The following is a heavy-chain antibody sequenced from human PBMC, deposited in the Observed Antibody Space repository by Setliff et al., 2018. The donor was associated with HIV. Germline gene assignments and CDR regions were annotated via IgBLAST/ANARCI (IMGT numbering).Heavy chain of an antibody. J-gene: IGHJ5*02. D-gene: IGHD6-13*01. CDR3: ARILAAAAGTGFDP. V-gene: IGHV4-4*02. Sequence: SETLSLTCAVSGGSISSSNWWSWVRQPPGKGLEWIGEIYHSGSANYNPSLKSRVIISIDKSKNKFSLKVSSVTAADTAVYYCARILAAAAGTGFDPWGQGILGTVSS. CDR1: GGSISSSNW. CDR2: IYHSGSA.